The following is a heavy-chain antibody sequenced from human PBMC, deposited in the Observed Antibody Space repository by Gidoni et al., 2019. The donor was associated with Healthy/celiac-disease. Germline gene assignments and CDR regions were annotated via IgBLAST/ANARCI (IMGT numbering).Heavy chain of an antibody. CDR2: IKSKTDGGTT. Sequence: EVQLVESGGGLVQPGGSLRLSCAASGFTFSHAWMRWVRQAPGKGLEWVGRIKSKTDGGTTDYAAPVKGRFTISRDDSKNTLYLQMNSLKTEDTAVFYCTTLLHCSGGSCYSDWGQGTLVTVSS. V-gene: IGHV3-15*01. J-gene: IGHJ4*02. CDR1: GFTFSHAW. CDR3: TTLLHCSGGSCYSD. D-gene: IGHD2-15*01.